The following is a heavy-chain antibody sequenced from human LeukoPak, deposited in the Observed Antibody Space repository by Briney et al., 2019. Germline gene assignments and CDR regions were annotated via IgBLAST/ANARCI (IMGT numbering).Heavy chain of an antibody. D-gene: IGHD3-22*01. CDR1: GFTFSSYS. Sequence: PGGSLRLSCAASGFTFSSYSMTWLRQAPGKGRVWLSHISSSSSTIFYADSVKGRFTISRDNAKNALYLQMNSLRAEDTAVYYCARDECYDSSGYTSWGQGAMVTVCS. V-gene: IGHV3-48*01. J-gene: IGHJ4*02. CDR2: ISSSSSTI. CDR3: ARDECYDSSGYTS.